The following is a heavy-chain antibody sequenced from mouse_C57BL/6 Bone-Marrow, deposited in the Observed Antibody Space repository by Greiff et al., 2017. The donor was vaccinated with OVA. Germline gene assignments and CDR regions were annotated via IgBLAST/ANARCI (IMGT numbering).Heavy chain of an antibody. J-gene: IGHJ1*03. CDR2: IDPSDSYT. CDR3: ARRLLRSWYFDV. Sequence: QVQLQQPGAELVMPGASVKLSCKASGYTFTSYWMHWVKQRPGQGLEWIGEIDPSDSYTNYNQKFKGKSTLTVDKSSSTAYMQLSSLTSEDSAVYYCARRLLRSWYFDVWGTGTTVTVSS. V-gene: IGHV1-69*01. CDR1: GYTFTSYW. D-gene: IGHD1-1*01.